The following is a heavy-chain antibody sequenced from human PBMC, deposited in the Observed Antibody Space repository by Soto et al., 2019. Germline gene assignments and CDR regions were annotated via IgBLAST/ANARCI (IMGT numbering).Heavy chain of an antibody. J-gene: IGHJ5*02. Sequence: GASVKVSCKASGGTFSSYAISWVRQAPGQGLEWMGGIMPILATASYAQKFQGRVTMTADESTSTAYMELSSLRSEDTAVYYCARETSKLCSRTGCYTNCFAPWGRGTLVTVPS. CDR1: GGTFSSYA. D-gene: IGHD2-2*02. CDR2: IMPILATA. CDR3: ARETSKLCSRTGCYTNCFAP. V-gene: IGHV1-69*13.